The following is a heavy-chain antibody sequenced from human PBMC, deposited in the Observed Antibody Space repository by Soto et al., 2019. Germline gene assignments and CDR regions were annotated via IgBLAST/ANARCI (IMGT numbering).Heavy chain of an antibody. D-gene: IGHD1-1*01. J-gene: IGHJ4*02. CDR1: GFTFVTYD. CDR3: VKGHWRDY. Sequence: EVQLLESGGGSVQPGGSLRLSCAASGFTFVTYDMTWVRQAPGKGLEWVSVSRGSDGSTYYADSVKGRFTISRDNSKNTLYLQMNSLRVDATAIYYCVKGHWRDYWGQGTLGPVSS. V-gene: IGHV3-23*01. CDR2: SRGSDGST.